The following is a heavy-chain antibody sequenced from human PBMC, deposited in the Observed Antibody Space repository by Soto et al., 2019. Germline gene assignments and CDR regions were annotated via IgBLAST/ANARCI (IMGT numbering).Heavy chain of an antibody. D-gene: IGHD5-12*01. V-gene: IGHV3-23*01. CDR3: AKSPGGLDGYNSDYYGMDV. CDR2: IGGSGTGGRT. J-gene: IGHJ6*02. Sequence: EVHLLESGGDLVQPGGSLRLSCTASGLTFSTYAMSWVRQAPGKGLEWVSAIGGSGTGGRTYYADSVQGRFTISRDNSKTTGYLQMNSLRADDTAVYYCAKSPGGLDGYNSDYYGMDVWGQGTTVTVSS. CDR1: GLTFSTYA.